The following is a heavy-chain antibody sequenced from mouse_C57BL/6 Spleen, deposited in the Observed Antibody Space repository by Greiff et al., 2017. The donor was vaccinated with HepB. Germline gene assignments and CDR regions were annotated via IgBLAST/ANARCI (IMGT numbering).Heavy chain of an antibody. CDR1: GYTFTSYW. CDR3: ARGGITNYFDY. V-gene: IGHV1-69*01. CDR2: IDPSDSYT. Sequence: QVQLKQPGAELVMPGASVKLSCKASGYTFTSYWMHWVKQRPGQGLEWIGEIDPSDSYTNYNQKFKGKSTLTVDKSSSTAYMQLSSLTSEDSAVYYCARGGITNYFDYWGQGTTLTVSS. D-gene: IGHD1-1*01. J-gene: IGHJ2*01.